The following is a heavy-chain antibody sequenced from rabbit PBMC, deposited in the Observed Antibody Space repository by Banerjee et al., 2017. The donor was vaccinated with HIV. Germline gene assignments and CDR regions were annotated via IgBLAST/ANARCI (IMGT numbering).Heavy chain of an antibody. CDR3: ARWSASSGWGKDL. CDR1: GFDFSDKYW. CDR2: ISTDSSATT. J-gene: IGHJ4*01. V-gene: IGHV1S45*01. Sequence: QEQLVESGGGLVQPEGSLTLTCTASGFDFSDKYWICWVRQAPGKGLEWIACISTDSSATTAYASWAKGRFTISKTSSPTVTLQLDSLTVADTASYFCARWSASSGWGKDLWGPGTLVTVS. D-gene: IGHD4-1*01.